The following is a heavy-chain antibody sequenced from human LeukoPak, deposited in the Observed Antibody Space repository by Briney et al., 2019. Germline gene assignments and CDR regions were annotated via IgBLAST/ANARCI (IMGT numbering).Heavy chain of an antibody. CDR2: ISYDGSNK. CDR1: GFTFSSYG. Sequence: PGGSLRLSCAASGFTFSSYGMHWVRQAPGKGLEWVAVISYDGSNKYYADSVKGRFTISRDNSKNTLYLQMNSLRAEDTAVYYCPKDRIAAAGYFDYWGQGTLVTVSS. J-gene: IGHJ4*02. V-gene: IGHV3-30*18. D-gene: IGHD6-13*01. CDR3: PKDRIAAAGYFDY.